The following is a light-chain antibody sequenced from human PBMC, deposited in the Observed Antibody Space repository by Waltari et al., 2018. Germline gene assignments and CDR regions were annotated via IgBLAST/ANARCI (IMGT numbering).Light chain of an antibody. V-gene: IGLV3-21*02. J-gene: IGLJ1*01. CDR2: DDK. CDR1: YIASKS. Sequence: SYVLTQAPSASVAPGQTARITCEGNYIASKSVHWYQQRPGQAPVLVVYDDKDRPSGIPDRFSGSNSGNTATLTISRVEAGDEGDYFCQVWDSDSDHYIFASGTKVTVL. CDR3: QVWDSDSDHYI.